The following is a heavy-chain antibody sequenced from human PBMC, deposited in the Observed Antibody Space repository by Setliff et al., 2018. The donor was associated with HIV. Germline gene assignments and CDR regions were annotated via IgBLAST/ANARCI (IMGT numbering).Heavy chain of an antibody. V-gene: IGHV1-69*13. D-gene: IGHD5-12*01. Sequence: SVKVSCKASGGTFSNYAISWVRQAPGQGLEWMGGIIPIFGAAKYAQKFQGRVTITADESTSIAYMELSSLRSEDTAVYYCARPGYSGYDFIGGNLGYWGQGTLVTVSS. CDR1: GGTFSNYA. J-gene: IGHJ4*02. CDR2: IIPIFGAA. CDR3: ARPGYSGYDFIGGNLGY.